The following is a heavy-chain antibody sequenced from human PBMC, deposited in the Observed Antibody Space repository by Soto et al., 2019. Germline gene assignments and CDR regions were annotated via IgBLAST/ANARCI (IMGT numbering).Heavy chain of an antibody. CDR1: GGSISSGGYY. V-gene: IGHV4-31*01. J-gene: IGHJ5*02. Sequence: QVQLQESGPGLVKPSQTLSLTCTVSGGSISSGGYYWSWIRQHPGKGLEWIGYIYYSKSTYYNPSLTSLVTISLDPSMNQFCLMLTSVTAADRAVYYCAGSVFPWGQGTLVTVSS. CDR2: IYYSKST. CDR3: AGSVFP.